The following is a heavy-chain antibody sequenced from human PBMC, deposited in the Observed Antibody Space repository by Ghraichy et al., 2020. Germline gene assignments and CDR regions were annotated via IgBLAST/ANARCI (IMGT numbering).Heavy chain of an antibody. CDR1: GFTFSDYY. CDR2: ISSSGSTI. CDR3: ARPRGSSWYSIYYYYYMDV. J-gene: IGHJ6*03. Sequence: GGSLRLSCAASGFTFSDYYMSWIRQAPGKGLEWVSYISSSGSTIYYADSVKGRFTISRDNAKNSLYLQMNSLRAEDTAVYYCARPRGSSWYSIYYYYYMDVWGKGTTVTVSS. D-gene: IGHD6-13*01. V-gene: IGHV3-11*04.